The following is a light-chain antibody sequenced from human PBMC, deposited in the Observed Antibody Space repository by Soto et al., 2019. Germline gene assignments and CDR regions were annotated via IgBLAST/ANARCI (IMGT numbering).Light chain of an antibody. CDR1: STDVGGYNY. V-gene: IGLV2-14*01. CDR2: EVS. J-gene: IGLJ1*01. Sequence: QSVLTQPASVSGSPGQSITISCTGTSTDVGGYNYVSWYQQHPGKAPKLIIYEVSNRPSGASNRFSGSKSGNTASLTISGLQAEDEADYYCSPYTSSSTYVFGTGTKVTVL. CDR3: SPYTSSSTYV.